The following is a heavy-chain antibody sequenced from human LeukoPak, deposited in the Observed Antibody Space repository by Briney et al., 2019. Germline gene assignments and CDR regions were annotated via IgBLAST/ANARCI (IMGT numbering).Heavy chain of an antibody. CDR3: AKECASGYSYGYIGY. V-gene: IGHV3-21*04. J-gene: IGHJ4*02. D-gene: IGHD5-18*01. CDR1: GFTFSSYS. CDR2: ISSTSIYK. Sequence: PGGSLRLSCAASGFTFSSYSMNWVRQAPGKGLEWVSSISSTSIYKYYADSVKGRFTISRDNSKNTLYLQMNSLRAEDTAVYYCAKECASGYSYGYIGYWGQGTLVTVSS.